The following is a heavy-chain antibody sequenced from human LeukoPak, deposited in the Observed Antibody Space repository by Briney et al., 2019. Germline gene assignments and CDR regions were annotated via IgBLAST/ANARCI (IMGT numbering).Heavy chain of an antibody. CDR2: TYYRSKWYN. J-gene: IGHJ4*02. CDR3: ARVAAAGFPFDY. V-gene: IGHV6-1*01. D-gene: IGHD6-13*01. Sequence: KTSQTLSLTCAISGGSVSSNSAAWNWIRQSPSRGLEWLGRTYYRSKWYNDYAVSVKSRITINTDTSKNQFSLQLNSVTPEDTSGYYCARVAAAGFPFDYWGQGTLVTVSS. CDR1: GGSVSSNSAA.